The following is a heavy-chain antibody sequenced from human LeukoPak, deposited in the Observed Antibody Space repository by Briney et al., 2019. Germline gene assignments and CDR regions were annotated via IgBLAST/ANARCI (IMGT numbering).Heavy chain of an antibody. V-gene: IGHV1-2*02. D-gene: IGHD6-25*01. CDR3: ARDLTVQATAAIGYYFDY. Sequence: ASVKVSCKASGYTFTGYYMHWVRRAPGQGLEWMGWINPNSGDRNYAQKFQGRVTMTRDTSISTAHMELSGLTSDDTAVYYCARDLTVQATAAIGYYFDYWGQGTLVTVSS. CDR2: INPNSGDR. J-gene: IGHJ4*02. CDR1: GYTFTGYY.